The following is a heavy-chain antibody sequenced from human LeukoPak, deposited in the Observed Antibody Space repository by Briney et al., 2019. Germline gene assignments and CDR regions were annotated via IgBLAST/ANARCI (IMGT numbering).Heavy chain of an antibody. D-gene: IGHD6-13*01. Sequence: PGGSLRLSCAASGFTFSSYSMNWVRQAPGKGLEWVSSISSSSSYIYYADSVKGRFTISRDNSKNTLYLQMNSLRAEDTAVYCCARVQEQQLVFLGISILGYWGQGTLVTVSS. J-gene: IGHJ4*02. V-gene: IGHV3-21*01. CDR3: ARVQEQQLVFLGISILGY. CDR1: GFTFSSYS. CDR2: ISSSSSYI.